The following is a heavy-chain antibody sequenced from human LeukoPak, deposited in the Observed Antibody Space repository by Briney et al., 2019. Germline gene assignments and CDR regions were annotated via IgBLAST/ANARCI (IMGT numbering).Heavy chain of an antibody. V-gene: IGHV3-74*01. CDR3: ARVNVCPRCHFDY. Sequence: GGSLRLSCAASGFSFSSYWMHWVRQAPGKGLVWVSRINIDGSTTTYADSVKGRFTISRDNAKNTLSLQMNSLRAEDTAVYYCARVNVCPRCHFDYWGQGTLVTVSS. J-gene: IGHJ4*02. CDR2: INIDGSTT. CDR1: GFSFSSYW. D-gene: IGHD3-16*01.